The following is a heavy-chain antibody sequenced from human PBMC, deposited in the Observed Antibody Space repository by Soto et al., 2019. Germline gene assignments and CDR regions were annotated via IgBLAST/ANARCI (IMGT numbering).Heavy chain of an antibody. CDR1: GYTFTSYG. Sequence: QVQLVQSGAEVKKPGASVKVSCKASGYTFTSYGISWVRQAPGQGLEWMGWISAYNGNTNYAQKLQGRVTMTTDTSTSTAYMELRRLRSDDTAVYYCARVCSGGSCYGSFDHWGQGTLVTVSS. CDR2: ISAYNGNT. J-gene: IGHJ5*02. D-gene: IGHD2-15*01. V-gene: IGHV1-18*01. CDR3: ARVCSGGSCYGSFDH.